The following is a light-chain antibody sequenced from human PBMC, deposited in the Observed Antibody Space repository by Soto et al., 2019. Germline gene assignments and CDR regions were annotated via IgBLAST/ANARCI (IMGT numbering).Light chain of an antibody. CDR3: QQLNSYGVT. V-gene: IGKV1-9*01. CDR2: VAS. CDR1: QGISNS. Sequence: DIQLTQSPSFLSASVGDRVTITCRASQGISNSLAWYQQKPGKAPTLLIYVASTLQSGVPSRFSGSGSGIEFTLTISSLQPEDFATYYCQQLNSYGVTFGPGTKVDVK. J-gene: IGKJ3*01.